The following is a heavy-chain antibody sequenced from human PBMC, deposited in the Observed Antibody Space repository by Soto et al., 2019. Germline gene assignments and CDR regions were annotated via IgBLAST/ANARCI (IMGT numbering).Heavy chain of an antibody. CDR2: ISSSGSTI. Sequence: PGGSLRLSCAASGFTFSDYYMSWIRQAPGKGLEWVSYISSSGSTIYYADSVKGRFTISRDNAKNSLYLQMNSLRAEDTAVYYCASQGYCISTSCYRGTWGWGQGTLVTVSS. CDR3: ASQGYCISTSCYRGTWG. CDR1: GFTFSDYY. J-gene: IGHJ4*02. D-gene: IGHD2-2*01. V-gene: IGHV3-11*01.